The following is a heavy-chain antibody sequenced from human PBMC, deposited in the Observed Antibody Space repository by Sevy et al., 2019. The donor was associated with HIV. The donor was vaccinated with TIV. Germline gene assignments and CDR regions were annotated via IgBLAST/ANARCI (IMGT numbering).Heavy chain of an antibody. CDR3: ARGPGRAKGDCSSTSCYNYYYYMDV. J-gene: IGHJ6*03. V-gene: IGHV3-21*01. D-gene: IGHD2-2*02. Sequence: GGSLRLSCAASGFTFSSYSMNWVRQAPGKGLEWVSSISSSSSYIYYADSVKGRFTISRDNAKNSLCLQMNSLRAEDTAVYYCARGPGRAKGDCSSTSCYNYYYYMDVWGKGTTVTVSS. CDR1: GFTFSSYS. CDR2: ISSSSSYI.